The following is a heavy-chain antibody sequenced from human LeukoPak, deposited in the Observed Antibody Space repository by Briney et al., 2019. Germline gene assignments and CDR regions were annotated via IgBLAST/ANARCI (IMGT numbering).Heavy chain of an antibody. CDR2: IYSGGST. CDR1: GFTVSSNY. Sequence: GGSLRLSCAASGFTVSSNYMSWVRQAPGKGLEWVSVIYSGGSTYYADSVKGRFTISRDNSKNSLYLQMNSLRDEDTAVCYCARDLVGATASWGQGTLVTVSS. CDR3: ARDLVGATAS. J-gene: IGHJ5*02. V-gene: IGHV3-66*01. D-gene: IGHD1-26*01.